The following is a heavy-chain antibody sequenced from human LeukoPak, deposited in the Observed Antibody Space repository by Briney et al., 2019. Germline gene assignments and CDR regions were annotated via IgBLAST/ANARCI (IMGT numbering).Heavy chain of an antibody. CDR3: ARANWTPVTTTGWFDP. Sequence: GASVKVSCKASGGTFSSYAISWVRQAPGQGLERMGRIIPILGIANYAQKFQGRVTITADKSTSTAYMELSSLRSEDTAVYYCARANWTPVTTTGWFDPWGQGTLVTVSS. D-gene: IGHD4-17*01. CDR2: IIPILGIA. V-gene: IGHV1-69*04. CDR1: GGTFSSYA. J-gene: IGHJ5*02.